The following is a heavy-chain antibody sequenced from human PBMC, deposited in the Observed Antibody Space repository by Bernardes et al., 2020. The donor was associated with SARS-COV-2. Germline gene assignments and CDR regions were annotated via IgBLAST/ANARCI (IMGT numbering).Heavy chain of an antibody. CDR3: ARREPSCYGLDV. CDR2: IYYSGRT. Sequence: SETLSLTCTVSGGSISSDGYYWNWIRQLPGKGLEWIGFIYYSGRTYYSPSIKSRVSISVDTSKNQFSLKLSSVTAADTAVYYCARREPSCYGLDVWGQGATVTVSS. J-gene: IGHJ6*02. V-gene: IGHV4-31*03. CDR1: GGSISSDGYY.